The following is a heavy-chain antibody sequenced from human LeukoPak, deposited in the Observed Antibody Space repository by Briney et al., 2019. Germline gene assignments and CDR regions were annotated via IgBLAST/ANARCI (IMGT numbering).Heavy chain of an antibody. CDR3: ARGSRKTTVTKFDY. CDR1: GGTFSSYA. J-gene: IGHJ4*02. D-gene: IGHD4-11*01. Sequence: SVKVSCKASGGTFSSYAISWVRQAPGRGLEWMGGIIPIFGTANYAQKFQGRVTITADESTSTAYMELSSLRSEDTAVYYCARGSRKTTVTKFDYWGQGTLVTVSS. CDR2: IIPIFGTA. V-gene: IGHV1-69*01.